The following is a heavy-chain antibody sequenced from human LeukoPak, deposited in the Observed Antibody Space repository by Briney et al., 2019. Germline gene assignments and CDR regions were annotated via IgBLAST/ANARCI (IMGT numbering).Heavy chain of an antibody. J-gene: IGHJ6*02. CDR3: ARDHTETSSLNFRNYYYYGMDI. CDR2: IYYSGST. Sequence: SETLSLTCTVSGGSIRSGDYSWNWIRQHPGKGLEWIGYIYYSGSTYYNPSLTSRVTMSVDTSKNQFSLKLSSVTAADTAIYYCARDHTETSSLNFRNYYYYGMDIWGQGTTVIVSS. V-gene: IGHV4-31*03. D-gene: IGHD4-11*01. CDR1: GGSIRSGDYS.